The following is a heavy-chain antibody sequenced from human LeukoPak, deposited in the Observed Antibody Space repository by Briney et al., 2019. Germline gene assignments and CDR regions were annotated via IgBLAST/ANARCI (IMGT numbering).Heavy chain of an antibody. CDR2: IYSSGNT. V-gene: IGHV4-61*02. CDR1: GDSISSSRHY. J-gene: IGHJ4*02. D-gene: IGHD3-3*01. CDR3: ARDGVVTMELDY. Sequence: TLSLTCTVSGDSISSSRHYWSWIRQPAGKELEWIGRIYSSGNTNYNPSLKSRVTISLDTSKNQFSLNLRSVTAADTAVYYCARDGVVTMELDYWGQGTLVTVSS.